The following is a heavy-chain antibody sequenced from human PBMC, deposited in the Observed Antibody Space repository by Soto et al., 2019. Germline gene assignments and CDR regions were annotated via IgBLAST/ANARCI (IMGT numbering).Heavy chain of an antibody. J-gene: IGHJ4*02. CDR1: GGSVSSGSYY. CDR2: IYYSGST. CDR3: ARVERGSWSV. D-gene: IGHD3-10*01. V-gene: IGHV4-61*01. Sequence: QVQLQESGPGLVKPSETLSLTCTVSGGSVSSGSYYWSWIRQPPGKGLEWIGYIYYSGSTNYNPSLTSPVTKSEDTSKIQFSLMMCSVTAAYTAVYYCARVERGSWSVWGQGTLVTVSS.